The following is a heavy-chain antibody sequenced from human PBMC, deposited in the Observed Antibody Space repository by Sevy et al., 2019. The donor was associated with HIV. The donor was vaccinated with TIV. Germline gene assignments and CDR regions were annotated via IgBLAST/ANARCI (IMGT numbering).Heavy chain of an antibody. CDR2: ISYAGNYM. V-gene: IGHV3-30*18. J-gene: IGHJ4*02. Sequence: GGSLRLSCAASGFTFSSSGIHWVRQAPGKGLEWVAIISYAGNYMSYADSVKGRFTISRDNSKNTLYLQMNSLRAEDTAVYYCAKDMASEGVDYWGQGTLVTVSS. D-gene: IGHD3-10*01. CDR1: GFTFSSSG. CDR3: AKDMASEGVDY.